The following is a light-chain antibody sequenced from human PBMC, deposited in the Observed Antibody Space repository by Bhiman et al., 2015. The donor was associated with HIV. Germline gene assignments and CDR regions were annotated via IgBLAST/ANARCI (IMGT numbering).Light chain of an antibody. Sequence: QSVLTQPPSVSAAPGQKVTISCSGSSSNIGNNYVSWYQQLPGTAPELLIYGNSNRPSGVPDRFSGSKSGTSASLAITGLQAEDEADYYCQSYDNSLSGTYWVFGGGTKLTVL. J-gene: IGLJ3*02. CDR2: GNS. CDR3: QSYDNSLSGTYWV. CDR1: SSNIGNNY. V-gene: IGLV1-40*01.